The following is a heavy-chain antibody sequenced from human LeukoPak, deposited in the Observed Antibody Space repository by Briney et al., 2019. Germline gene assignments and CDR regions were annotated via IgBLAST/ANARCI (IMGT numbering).Heavy chain of an antibody. CDR2: INPNSGGT. J-gene: IGHJ5*02. V-gene: IGHV1-2*02. CDR3: AKNFFGSGSYVLVFDP. Sequence: ASLKVSCKASGYTFTGYYMHWVRQAPGQGLGWLGWINPNSGGTNYAQKFQDRVTMTRDTSISTAYMELSSLTSDDSAVYYCAKNFFGSGSYVLVFDPWGQGTLVTVSS. D-gene: IGHD3-10*01. CDR1: GYTFTGYY.